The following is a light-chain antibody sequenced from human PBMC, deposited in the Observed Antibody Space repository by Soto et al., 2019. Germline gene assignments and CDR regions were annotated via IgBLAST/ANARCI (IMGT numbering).Light chain of an antibody. CDR2: GNT. CDR1: SSNIGAGYD. Sequence: QSVLTQPPSVSGAPGQRVTISCTGSSSNIGAGYDVHWYQQLPGTAPKLLIYGNTNRPSGVPDRFSGSKSGTSASLAITGLQAEDEADYYCQSYDRSLVVIGGGTKLT. CDR3: QSYDRSLVV. J-gene: IGLJ2*01. V-gene: IGLV1-40*01.